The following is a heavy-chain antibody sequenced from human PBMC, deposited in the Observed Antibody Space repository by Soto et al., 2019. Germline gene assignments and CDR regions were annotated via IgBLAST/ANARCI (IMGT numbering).Heavy chain of an antibody. D-gene: IGHD6-19*01. Sequence: PGGSLRLSCAASGFTFSSYGMHWVRQAPGKGLEWVAVISYDGSNKYYADSVKGRFTISRDNSKNTLYLQMNSLRAEDTAVYYCAKGGRIAVAGPVGDWFDPWGQGTLVTVSS. J-gene: IGHJ5*02. CDR3: AKGGRIAVAGPVGDWFDP. CDR1: GFTFSSYG. CDR2: ISYDGSNK. V-gene: IGHV3-30*18.